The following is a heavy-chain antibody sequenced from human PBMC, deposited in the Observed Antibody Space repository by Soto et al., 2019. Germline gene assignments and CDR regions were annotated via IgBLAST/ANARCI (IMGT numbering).Heavy chain of an antibody. V-gene: IGHV1-69*01. CDR2: ILPMFGTA. J-gene: IGHJ4*02. CDR1: GGTFNNYA. CDR3: ARGLPQRYTSAWYGF. Sequence: QVQLVQSGAEVKKPGSSVKVSCKASGGTFNNYAISWVRQAPGQGLEWVGGILPMFGTANYAQKFQGRVTITADESTCTAYMELSSLRPEYTAVFYCARGLPQRYTSAWYGFWGQGTLVTVSS. D-gene: IGHD6-13*01.